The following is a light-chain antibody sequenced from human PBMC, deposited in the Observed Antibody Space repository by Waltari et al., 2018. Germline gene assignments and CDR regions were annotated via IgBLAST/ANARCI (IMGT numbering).Light chain of an antibody. CDR1: QNVRNF. V-gene: IGKV3-11*01. CDR2: DTS. Sequence: DTVLTQSPATLSLSPGERATLSCRASQNVRNFLAWYQQKPCQAPRLLIYDTSNRATGIPARFSGSGFGTDFTLTITSLEPEDFAVYYCQQRNNWPLTFGGGTKVEIK. CDR3: QQRNNWPLT. J-gene: IGKJ4*01.